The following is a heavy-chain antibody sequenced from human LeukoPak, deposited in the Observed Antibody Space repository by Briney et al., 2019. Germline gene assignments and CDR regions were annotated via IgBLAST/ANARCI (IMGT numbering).Heavy chain of an antibody. J-gene: IGHJ4*02. CDR1: GFTFSSYA. V-gene: IGHV3-30*04. CDR3: AKDGKAGYYFDY. CDR2: ISYDGSNE. Sequence: GGSLRLSCAASGFTFSSYAMHWVRQAPGKGLEWVAVISYDGSNEYYADSVKGRFTISRDNSKNTLYLQMNSLRAEDTAVYYCAKDGKAGYYFDYWGQGTLVTVSS.